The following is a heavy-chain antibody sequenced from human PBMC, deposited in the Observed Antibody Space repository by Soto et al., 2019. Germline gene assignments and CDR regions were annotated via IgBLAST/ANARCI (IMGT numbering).Heavy chain of an antibody. D-gene: IGHD2-8*01. CDR2: ISYDGSNK. CDR1: GFTFSSYG. J-gene: IGHJ4*02. Sequence: QVQLVESGGGVVQPGRSLRLSCAASGFTFSSYGMHWVRQAPGKGLEWVAVISYDGSNKYYADSVKGRFTISRDNSKNTLYLQMNRLRAEDTAVYYCAKDKPYCTNGVCWGYFDYWGQGTLVTVSS. CDR3: AKDKPYCTNGVCWGYFDY. V-gene: IGHV3-30*18.